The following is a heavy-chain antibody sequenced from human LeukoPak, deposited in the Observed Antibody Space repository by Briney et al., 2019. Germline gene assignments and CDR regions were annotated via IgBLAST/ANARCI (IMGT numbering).Heavy chain of an antibody. CDR2: ISAYNGNT. Sequence: ASVKVSCKASGYTFTSYGISWVRQAPGQGLEWMGWISAYNGNTNYAQKLQGRVTMTTDTSTSTAYVELRSLRSDDTAVYYCAASTGFECWFDPWGQGTLVTVSS. D-gene: IGHD1-26*01. J-gene: IGHJ5*02. V-gene: IGHV1-18*01. CDR1: GYTFTSYG. CDR3: AASTGFECWFDP.